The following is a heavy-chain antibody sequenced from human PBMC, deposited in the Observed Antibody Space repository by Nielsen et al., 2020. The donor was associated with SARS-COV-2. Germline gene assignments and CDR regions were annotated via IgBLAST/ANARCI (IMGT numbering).Heavy chain of an antibody. CDR1: GGSLRGYY. D-gene: IGHD6-6*01. J-gene: IGHJ5*02. Sequence: SETLSLTCAVYGGSLRGYYWTWIRQPPGKGLEWIGEINHYGSTNYNPSLKSRVTMSLDTSKNQFSLKLTSVTAADTAVYYCASCPDYSSSSVNWFDPWGQGTLVTVSS. CDR3: ASCPDYSSSSVNWFDP. CDR2: INHYGST. V-gene: IGHV4-34*01.